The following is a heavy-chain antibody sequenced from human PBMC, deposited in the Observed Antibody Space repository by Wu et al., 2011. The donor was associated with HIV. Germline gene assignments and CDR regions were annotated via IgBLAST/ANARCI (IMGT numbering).Heavy chain of an antibody. CDR2: ISPYNGDT. V-gene: IGHV1-18*01. CDR1: GYTFTNYG. CDR3: ARNPTPTEYCSSTSCYFGWFDP. Sequence: QVQLVQSGAEVKKPGASVKVSCKASGYTFTNYGLSWVRQAPGQGLEWMGWISPYNGDTNYSQKLQGRVTMTTDKSTSTAYMELSSLRSEDTAVYYCARNPTPTEYCSSTSCYFGWFDPWGQGTLVTVSS. J-gene: IGHJ5*02. D-gene: IGHD2-2*01.